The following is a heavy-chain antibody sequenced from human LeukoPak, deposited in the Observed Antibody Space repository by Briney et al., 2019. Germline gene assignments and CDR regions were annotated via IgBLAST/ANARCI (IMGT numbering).Heavy chain of an antibody. V-gene: IGHV4-59*11. CDR1: GGSLSGHS. D-gene: IGHD3-22*01. Sequence: SETLSLTCTVSGGSLSGHSWSWSRQPPGKRLEWIGYVSYTGRTKYNPSLQSRVTISIDTSKSQFSLKLTSVTSADTAVYSCARLLDNDSSGDPDTFDVWGQGTTVIVSS. CDR3: ARLLDNDSSGDPDTFDV. CDR2: VSYTGRT. J-gene: IGHJ3*01.